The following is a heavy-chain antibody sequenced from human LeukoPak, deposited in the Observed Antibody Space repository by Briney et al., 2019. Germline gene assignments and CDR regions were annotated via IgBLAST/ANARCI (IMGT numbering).Heavy chain of an antibody. CDR1: GGSISSHY. CDR3: ARGIRDGYNLWPVFDI. J-gene: IGHJ3*02. V-gene: IGHV4-59*11. Sequence: SETLSLTCTVSGGSISSHYWSWIRQPPGKGLEWIGYIYYSGSTNYNPSLKSRVTISVDTSKNQFSLKLSSVTAADTAVYYCARGIRDGYNLWPVFDIWGQGTMVTVSS. D-gene: IGHD5-24*01. CDR2: IYYSGST.